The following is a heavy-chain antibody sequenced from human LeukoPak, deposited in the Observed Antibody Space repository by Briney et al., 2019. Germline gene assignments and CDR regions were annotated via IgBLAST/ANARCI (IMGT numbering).Heavy chain of an antibody. V-gene: IGHV4-39*01. CDR3: ARQTGSGLFILP. J-gene: IGHJ4*02. Sequence: SETLSLTCTVSGVSISSSYSYWGWIRPPPGMGLEWIGSIYYTGNTYYNASLKSQVSISIDTSKNQFSLKLTSVTAADTAVYYCARQTGSGLFILPGGQGTLVTVSS. D-gene: IGHD3/OR15-3a*01. CDR1: GVSISSSYSY. CDR2: IYYTGNT.